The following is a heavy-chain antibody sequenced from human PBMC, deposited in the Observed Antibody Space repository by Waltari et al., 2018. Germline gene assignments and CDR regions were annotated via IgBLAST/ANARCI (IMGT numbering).Heavy chain of an antibody. CDR3: ATGFGYPSHYYYYYYMDV. D-gene: IGHD5-12*01. Sequence: QVQLVQSGAEVRKPGASVKVSCKVSGYTLTELSMHWVRQAPGKGLEWMGGFDPEDGETIYAQKFQGRVTMTEDTSTDTAYMELSSLRSEDTAVYYCATGFGYPSHYYYYYYMDVWGKGTTVTVSS. V-gene: IGHV1-24*01. CDR1: GYTLTELS. J-gene: IGHJ6*03. CDR2: FDPEDGET.